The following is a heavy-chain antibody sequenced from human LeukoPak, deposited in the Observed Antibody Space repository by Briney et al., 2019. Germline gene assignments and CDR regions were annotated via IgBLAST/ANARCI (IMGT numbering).Heavy chain of an antibody. D-gene: IGHD6-19*01. Sequence: SETLSLTCTVSGGSISSYYWSWIRQPAGKGLEWIGRIYTSGSTNYNPSLKSRVTMSVDTSKNQFSLKLSSVTAADTAMYYCARDRPIRGSGWYFRFDPWGQGTLVTVSS. CDR1: GGSISSYY. V-gene: IGHV4-4*07. CDR3: ARDRPIRGSGWYFRFDP. CDR2: IYTSGST. J-gene: IGHJ5*02.